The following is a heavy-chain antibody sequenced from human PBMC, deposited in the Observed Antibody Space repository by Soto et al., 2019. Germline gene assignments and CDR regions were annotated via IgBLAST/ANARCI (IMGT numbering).Heavy chain of an antibody. CDR2: IYYSGST. CDR1: GGSISSYY. J-gene: IGHJ4*02. D-gene: IGHD2-15*01. CDR3: ASRYGGTCDY. V-gene: IGHV4-59*08. Sequence: QVQLQESGPGLVKPSETLSLTCTVSGGSISSYYWSWIRQPPGKGLEWIGYIYYSGSTNYNPALXSXVXIXXDTSNTQFTLKLRSVTAADPAVHYCASRYGGTCDYWGQGTLVTVSS.